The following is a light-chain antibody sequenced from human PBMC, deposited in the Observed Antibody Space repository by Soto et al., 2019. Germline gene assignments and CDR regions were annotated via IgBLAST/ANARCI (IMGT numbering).Light chain of an antibody. Sequence: EIVLTQSPDTLSLSPGERATLSCGTSQSLSSNYLAWYQQRPGQAPRLLIYGASSRATGIPDRFSGSGSGTDFTLSISRLEPEDLAVYFCQQYGSSHRTFGQGTKVDIK. CDR3: QQYGSSHRT. CDR1: QSLSSNY. V-gene: IGKV3-20*01. CDR2: GAS. J-gene: IGKJ1*01.